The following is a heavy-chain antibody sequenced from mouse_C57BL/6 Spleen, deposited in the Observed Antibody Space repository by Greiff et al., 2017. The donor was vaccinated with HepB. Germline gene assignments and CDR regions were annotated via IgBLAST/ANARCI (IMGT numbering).Heavy chain of an antibody. CDR1: GFTFSDYG. CDR3: ARPLLYYGSSPFAY. D-gene: IGHD1-1*01. Sequence: EVQRVESGGGLVKPGGSLKLSCAASGFTFSDYGMHWVRQAPEKGLEWVAYISSGSSTIYYADTVKGRFTISRDNAKNTLFLQMTSLRSEDTAMYYCARPLLYYGSSPFAYWGQGTLVTVSA. V-gene: IGHV5-17*01. J-gene: IGHJ3*01. CDR2: ISSGSSTI.